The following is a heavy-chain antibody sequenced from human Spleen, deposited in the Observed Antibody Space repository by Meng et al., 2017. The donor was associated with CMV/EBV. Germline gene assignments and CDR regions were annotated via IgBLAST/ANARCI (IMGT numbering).Heavy chain of an antibody. CDR2: IYIGGST. Sequence: GGSLRLSCAASEITVSSNYMRWVRQAPGKGLEWVSVIYIGGSTYYADSVKGRFTISRDNSKNTLYLQMNSLRPEDTAMYYCARDESGVHGNYFDYWGQGTLVTVSS. D-gene: IGHD3-10*01. CDR1: EITVSSNY. V-gene: IGHV3-66*02. CDR3: ARDESGVHGNYFDY. J-gene: IGHJ4*02.